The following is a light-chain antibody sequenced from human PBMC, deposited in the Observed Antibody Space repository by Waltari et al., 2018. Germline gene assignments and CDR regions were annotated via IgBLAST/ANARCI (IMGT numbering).Light chain of an antibody. CDR2: WAS. CDR3: QQYYSTLLT. J-gene: IGKJ3*01. CDR1: QSVLYSSNNKNY. Sequence: DIVMTQSPDSLAVSLGERATINCKSSQSVLYSSNNKNYLAGYQQKPGQPPKLLIYWASTRESGVPDRFSGSGSGTDFTLTISSLQAEDVAVYYCQQYYSTLLTFGPGTKVDIK. V-gene: IGKV4-1*01.